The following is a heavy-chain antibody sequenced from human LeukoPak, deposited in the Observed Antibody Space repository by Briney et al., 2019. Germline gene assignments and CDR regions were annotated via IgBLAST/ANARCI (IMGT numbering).Heavy chain of an antibody. Sequence: GGSLRLSCAASGFTFSDYYMTWIRRAPGKGLEWVSYISSIRGFTKYADSVRGRFTISRDNANNSLYLQMNTLRVDDTAVYYCARGSPPGDWGQGTLVTV. CDR3: ARGSPPGD. CDR2: ISSIRGFT. J-gene: IGHJ4*02. V-gene: IGHV3-11*05. CDR1: GFTFSDYY. D-gene: IGHD3-16*01.